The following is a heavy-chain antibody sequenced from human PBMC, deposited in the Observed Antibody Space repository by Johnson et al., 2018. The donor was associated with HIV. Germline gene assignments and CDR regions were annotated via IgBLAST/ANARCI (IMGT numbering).Heavy chain of an antibody. CDR3: ARQCSSTSCYARDGGDAFDI. CDR2: IGTAGDT. J-gene: IGHJ3*02. D-gene: IGHD2-2*01. Sequence: VQLVESGGGLVQPGRSLRLSCAASGFTFDDYAMHWVRQAPGKGLEWVSAIGTAGDTYYPGSVQGRFTISRENAKNSLYLQMNSLRAGDTAVYYCARQCSSTSCYARDGGDAFDIWGQGTMVTVSS. CDR1: GFTFDDYA. V-gene: IGHV3-13*01.